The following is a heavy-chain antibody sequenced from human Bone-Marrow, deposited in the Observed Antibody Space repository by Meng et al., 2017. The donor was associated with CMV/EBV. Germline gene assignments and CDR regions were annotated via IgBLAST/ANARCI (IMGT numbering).Heavy chain of an antibody. D-gene: IGHD1-26*01. CDR1: GGSFNVYY. J-gene: IGHJ4*02. V-gene: IGHV4-34*01. CDR2: SDYNGGP. CDR3: ARCANAFATGGLVKYIDF. Sequence: SETLSLTCAVYGGSFNVYYWTWIRQSPGKGLEWIGESDYNGGPHYNPSLGSRVTISVDKSKSQFSLSLTSVTVADTAVYFCARCANAFATGGLVKYIDFWSQGTLATVPS.